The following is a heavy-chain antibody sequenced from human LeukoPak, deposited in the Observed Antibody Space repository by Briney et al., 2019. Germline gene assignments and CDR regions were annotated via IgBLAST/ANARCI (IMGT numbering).Heavy chain of an antibody. D-gene: IGHD2-15*01. CDR2: ISSTGGTA. J-gene: IGHJ3*02. V-gene: IGHV3-23*01. Sequence: PGRSLRLSCAASGFSFNSFGMNWVRQAPGQGLEWVSAISSTGGTAYYADSVKGRFTISRDNSKNTLYLQMNSLRAEDTAVYYCARLGWSAAFDIWGQGTMVTVSS. CDR3: ARLGWSAAFDI. CDR1: GFSFNSFG.